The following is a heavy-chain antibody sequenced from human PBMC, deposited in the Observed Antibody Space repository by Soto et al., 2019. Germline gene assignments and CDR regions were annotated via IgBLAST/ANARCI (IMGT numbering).Heavy chain of an antibody. J-gene: IGHJ5*02. D-gene: IGHD2-2*01. V-gene: IGHV1-69*05. CDR1: GGTFSSYA. CDR2: IIPIFGTA. CDR3: ARDVVISGTRWFDP. Sequence: SVKVSCKASGGTFSSYAISWVRQAPGQGLEWMGGIIPIFGTANYAQKFQGRVTMTTDTSTNTAYMDLRSLQSDDTAVYFCARDVVISGTRWFDPWGQGTLVTVSS.